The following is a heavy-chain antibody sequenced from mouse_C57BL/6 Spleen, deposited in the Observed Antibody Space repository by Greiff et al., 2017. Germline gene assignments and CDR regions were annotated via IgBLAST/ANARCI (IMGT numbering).Heavy chain of an antibody. CDR3: TTAVTTRYFDV. CDR2: IDPENGDT. Sequence: DQLQQSGAELVRPGASVKLSCTASGFNIKDDYMHWVKQRPEQGLEWIGWIDPENGDTEYASKFQGKATITADTSSNTAYLQLSSLTSEDTAVYYCTTAVTTRYFDVWGTGTTVTVSS. D-gene: IGHD2-2*01. J-gene: IGHJ1*03. CDR1: GFNIKDDY. V-gene: IGHV14-4*01.